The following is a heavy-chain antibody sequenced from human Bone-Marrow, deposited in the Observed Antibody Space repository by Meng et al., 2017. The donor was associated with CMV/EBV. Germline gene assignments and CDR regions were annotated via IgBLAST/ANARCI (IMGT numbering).Heavy chain of an antibody. CDR2: ISYDGRNK. J-gene: IGHJ4*02. V-gene: IGHV3-30*18. CDR1: GFTFSSYG. Sequence: CAASGFTFSSYGMHWVRQAPGKGLEWVAVISYDGRNKFYADSLKGRFTISRDTSKNTLYLQINSLRAEDTAVYYCAKDWGSGGYSLDYWGQGTLVTVSS. D-gene: IGHD1-26*01. CDR3: AKDWGSGGYSLDY.